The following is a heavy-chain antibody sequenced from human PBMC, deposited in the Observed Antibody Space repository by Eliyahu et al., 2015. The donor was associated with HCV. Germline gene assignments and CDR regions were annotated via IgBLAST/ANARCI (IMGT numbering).Heavy chain of an antibody. CDR1: GGSFSGYY. Sequence: QVQLQQWGAGLLKPSETLSLTCAVYGGSFSGYYWSWIRQPPGKGXEWIGEINHSGSTNYNPSLKSRVTISVDTSKNQFSLKLSSVTAADTAVYYCARVDYGDYGDAFDIWGQGTMVTVSS. CDR2: INHSGST. V-gene: IGHV4-34*01. J-gene: IGHJ3*02. CDR3: ARVDYGDYGDAFDI. D-gene: IGHD4-17*01.